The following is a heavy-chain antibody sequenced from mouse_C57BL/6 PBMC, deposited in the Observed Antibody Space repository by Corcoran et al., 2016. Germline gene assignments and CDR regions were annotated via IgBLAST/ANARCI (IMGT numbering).Heavy chain of an antibody. CDR2: INPNNGGT. D-gene: IGHD2-4*01. CDR1: GYTFTDYY. CDR3: ANIYYDYGHAY. J-gene: IGHJ3*01. Sequence: EVQLQQSGPELVKPGASVKISCKASGYTFTDYYMNWVKQSHGKSLEWIGDINPNNGGTSYNQKFKGKATLTVDKSSSTAYMELRSLTSEDSAVYYCANIYYDYGHAYWGQGTLVTVSA. V-gene: IGHV1-26*01.